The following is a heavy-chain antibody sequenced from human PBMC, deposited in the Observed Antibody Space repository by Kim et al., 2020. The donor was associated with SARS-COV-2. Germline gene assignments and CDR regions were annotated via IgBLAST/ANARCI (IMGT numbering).Heavy chain of an antibody. CDR3: ARERAYYYYGSGSNWYFDL. Sequence: SVKVSCKASGGTFSSYTISWVRQAPGQGLEWMGRIIPILGIANYAQKFQGRVTITADKSTSTAYMELSSLRSEDTAVYYCARERAYYYYGSGSNWYFDLWGRGTLVTVSS. CDR2: IIPILGIA. D-gene: IGHD3-10*01. J-gene: IGHJ2*01. V-gene: IGHV1-69*04. CDR1: GGTFSSYT.